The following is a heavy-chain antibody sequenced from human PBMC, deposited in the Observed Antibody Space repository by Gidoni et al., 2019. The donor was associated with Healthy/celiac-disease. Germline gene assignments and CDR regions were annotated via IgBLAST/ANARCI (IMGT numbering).Heavy chain of an antibody. CDR1: GGSISSYY. J-gene: IGHJ6*02. V-gene: IGHV4-4*07. CDR3: ARDLYSSSWGGYYYYGMDV. D-gene: IGHD6-13*01. CDR2: IYTSGST. Sequence: QVQLQESGPGLVKPSETLSLTCTVSGGSISSYYRSWIRQPAGKGLEWIGRIYTSGSTNYTPSLKSRVTMSVDTSKNQFSLKLSSVTAADTAVYDCARDLYSSSWGGYYYYGMDVWGQGTTVTVSS.